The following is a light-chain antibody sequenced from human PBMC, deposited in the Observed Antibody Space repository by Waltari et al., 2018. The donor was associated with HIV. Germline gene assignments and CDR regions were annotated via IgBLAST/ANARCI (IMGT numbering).Light chain of an antibody. CDR2: DNN. V-gene: IGLV1-51*01. J-gene: IGLJ3*02. CDR3: GTWDSSLSGVV. Sequence: QSVLTQPPSVSAAPRKKVTISCSGSSSNIGKNFVSWYKQLPGTAPQRLIYDNNKRPAGIPDRFSGSKSGTSATLGITGLQTGDEADYYCGTWDSSLSGVVFGGGTKLTVL. CDR1: SSNIGKNF.